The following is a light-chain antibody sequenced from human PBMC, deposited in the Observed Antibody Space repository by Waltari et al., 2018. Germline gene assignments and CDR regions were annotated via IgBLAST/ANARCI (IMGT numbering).Light chain of an antibody. Sequence: GTSSDVGGYNYVSWYQQHPGKAPKLMIYDVSNRPSGVSNRFSGSKSGNTASLTISGLQAEDEADYYCSSYTSSSTFYVFGTGTKVTVL. CDR2: DVS. J-gene: IGLJ1*01. CDR1: SSDVGGYNY. V-gene: IGLV2-14*04. CDR3: SSYTSSSTFYV.